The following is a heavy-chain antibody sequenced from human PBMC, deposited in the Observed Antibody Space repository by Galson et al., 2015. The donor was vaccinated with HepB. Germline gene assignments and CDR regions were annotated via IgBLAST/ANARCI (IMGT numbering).Heavy chain of an antibody. D-gene: IGHD2/OR15-2a*01. V-gene: IGHV3-30-3*02. Sequence: SLRLSCAGSGFTFSRYAIHWVRQAPGKGLEWVALISYDANDKYYADSVKSRFTISRDNSNNTLYLQMNSLRPEDTALYYCAKDHHSDSAFYYPRRAVDYWGQGTLVTVSS. CDR2: ISYDANDK. CDR3: AKDHHSDSAFYYPRRAVDY. CDR1: GFTFSRYA. J-gene: IGHJ4*02.